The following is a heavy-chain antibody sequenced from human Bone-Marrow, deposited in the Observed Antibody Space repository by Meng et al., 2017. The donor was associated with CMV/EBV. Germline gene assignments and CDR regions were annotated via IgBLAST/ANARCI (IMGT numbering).Heavy chain of an antibody. V-gene: IGHV1-69*05. CDR1: TFSSYA. J-gene: IGHJ2*01. CDR2: IIPIFGTA. D-gene: IGHD6-6*01. Sequence: TFSSYAISWVRQAPGQGLEWMGGIIPIFGTANYAQKFQGRVTITTDESTSTAYMELSSLRSEDTAVYYCARDLSIAARHTHWYFDLWGRGALVTVSS. CDR3: ARDLSIAARHTHWYFDL.